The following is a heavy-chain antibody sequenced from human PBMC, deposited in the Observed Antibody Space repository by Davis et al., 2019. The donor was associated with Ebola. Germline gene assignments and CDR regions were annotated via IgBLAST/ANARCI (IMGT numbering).Heavy chain of an antibody. CDR3: AKDSLRNYDILTGRYYYYYYGMDV. D-gene: IGHD3-9*01. CDR1: GFTFDDYA. J-gene: IGHJ6*02. Sequence: GESLKISCAASGFTFDDYAMHWVRQAPGKGLEWVSLISGDGGSTYYADSVKGRFTISRDNSKNSLHLQMNSLRTEDTALYYCAKDSLRNYDILTGRYYYYYYGMDVWGQGTTVTVSS. CDR2: ISGDGGST. V-gene: IGHV3-43*02.